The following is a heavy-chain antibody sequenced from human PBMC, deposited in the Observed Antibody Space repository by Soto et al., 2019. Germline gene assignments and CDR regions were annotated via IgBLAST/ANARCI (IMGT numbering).Heavy chain of an antibody. CDR2: VYSTGTT. CDR3: ARGIKLGAPKASKSAFFYDLDA. V-gene: IGHV4-61*08. Sequence: ESLSLASALHGASVTSSESYCNWIRQPPGNPLDWIGYVYSTGTTNYSPSLKSRVDMSVDTSENQFSLKVRSVTAADAAVYFCARGIKLGAPKASKSAFFYDLDAWGQRTTGTVSS. J-gene: IGHJ6*02. D-gene: IGHD5-12*01. CDR1: GASVTSSESY.